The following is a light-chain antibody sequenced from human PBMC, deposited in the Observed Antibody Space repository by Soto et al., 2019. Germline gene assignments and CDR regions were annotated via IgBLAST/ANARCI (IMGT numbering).Light chain of an antibody. V-gene: IGLV2-14*01. Sequence: QSALTQPASVSGSPGQSITISCTGTSRDVGAYNYVSWYQQHPGKAPKLMIYDVSDRPSGVSNRFSGSKSGNTASLTISGLQAEDDGDYYCSSYTNSRTPVFGGGTKLTVL. CDR3: SSYTNSRTPV. J-gene: IGLJ2*01. CDR2: DVS. CDR1: SRDVGAYNY.